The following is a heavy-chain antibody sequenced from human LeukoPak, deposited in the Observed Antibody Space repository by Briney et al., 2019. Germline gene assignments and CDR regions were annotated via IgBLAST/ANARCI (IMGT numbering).Heavy chain of an antibody. CDR2: IYYSGST. V-gene: IGHV4-59*01. D-gene: IGHD1-7*01. Sequence: PSETLSLTCTVSGGSISSYYWSWIRQPPGKGLEWIGYIYYSGSTNYNPSLKSRATISVDTSKNQFSLKLSSVTAADTAVYYCARWGTGTTNAFDIWGQGTMVTVSS. J-gene: IGHJ3*02. CDR1: GGSISSYY. CDR3: ARWGTGTTNAFDI.